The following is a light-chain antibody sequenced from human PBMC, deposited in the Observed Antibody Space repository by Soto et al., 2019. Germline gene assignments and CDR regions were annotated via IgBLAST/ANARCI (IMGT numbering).Light chain of an antibody. CDR1: QTISSDY. V-gene: IGKV3-20*01. Sequence: ENVLTQSPGTLSLSPGERATISCRATQTISSDYIAWYQQKPGQAPRLLIYGIFHRATGIPDRFSASGFGTDFTLTISRLEPEDFAVYYCEQYSNSPRTFGQGTKVDIK. CDR3: EQYSNSPRT. J-gene: IGKJ1*01. CDR2: GIF.